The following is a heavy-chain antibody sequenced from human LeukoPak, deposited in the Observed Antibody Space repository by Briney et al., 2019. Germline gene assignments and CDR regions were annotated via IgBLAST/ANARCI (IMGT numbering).Heavy chain of an antibody. V-gene: IGHV3-72*01. CDR3: TRGHSTVSIYAFDI. Sequence: GGSLRLSCAASGSTFSDHYVDWVRQAPGNGLEWVGRTGNRADSYTTEYAASVRGRFTISRDDSKNSLYLQMNSLKTEDTALYYCTRGHSTVSIYAFDIWGQGTMVTVSS. CDR2: TGNRADSYTT. J-gene: IGHJ3*02. D-gene: IGHD5-18*01. CDR1: GSTFSDHY.